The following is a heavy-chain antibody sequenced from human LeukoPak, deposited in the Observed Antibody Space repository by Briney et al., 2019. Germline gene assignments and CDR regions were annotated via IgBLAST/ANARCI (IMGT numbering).Heavy chain of an antibody. V-gene: IGHV3-30*18. CDR2: VADDEKTI. CDR1: GFIFSNYW. J-gene: IGHJ4*02. Sequence: GGSLRLSCEATGFIFSNYWMAWVRQAPGKGVEWVAVVADDEKTIFYADSLKGRFTVSRDNSKNTVYLQMNSLRDEDTAVYYCAKGKDYYLDYWGQGTLVTVSS. CDR3: AKGKDYYLDY. D-gene: IGHD3-10*01.